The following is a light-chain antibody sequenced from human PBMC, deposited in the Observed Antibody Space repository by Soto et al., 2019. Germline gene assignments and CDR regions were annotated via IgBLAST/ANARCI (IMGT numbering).Light chain of an antibody. J-gene: IGKJ1*01. V-gene: IGKV3-15*01. Sequence: EIVMTQSPATLSVSPGERDTLSCRASQSVSSNLAWYQQKPGQAPRLLIYGASTRATGIPARFSVSGSGTEFTLTISSLQSEDFAVYYCQQYNNWPPWTFGQGNKVEIK. CDR3: QQYNNWPPWT. CDR1: QSVSSN. CDR2: GAS.